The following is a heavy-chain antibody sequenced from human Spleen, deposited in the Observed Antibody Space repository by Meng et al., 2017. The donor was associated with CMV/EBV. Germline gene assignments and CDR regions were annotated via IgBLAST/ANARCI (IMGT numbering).Heavy chain of an antibody. V-gene: IGHV1-69*05. D-gene: IGHD1-26*01. J-gene: IGHJ3*02. CDR2: IIGVFDTG. CDR1: GGTFSSYT. CDR3: AKSTYSGSYYGGSGAFDI. Sequence: SVKVSCKASGGTFSSYTFSWVRQAPGQGLEWMGGIIGVFDTGNYAQKFQGRVTITTDESTSTAYMDLSNLRSEDTAVYYCAKSTYSGSYYGGSGAFDIWGQGTMVTVS.